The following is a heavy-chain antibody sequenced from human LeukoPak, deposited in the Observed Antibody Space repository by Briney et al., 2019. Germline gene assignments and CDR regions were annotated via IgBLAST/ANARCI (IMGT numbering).Heavy chain of an antibody. CDR3: ASGSYYRPRFDY. CDR2: FDPEDGET. J-gene: IGHJ4*02. CDR1: GYTLTKLS. V-gene: IGHV1-24*01. D-gene: IGHD3-10*01. Sequence: ASVKVSCKVSGYTLTKLSMHWVRQAPGKGLEWMGGFDPEDGETIFAQKFQGRVTMTEDTSTDTAYMELSSLRSEDTAVYYCASGSYYRPRFDYWGQGTLVTVSS.